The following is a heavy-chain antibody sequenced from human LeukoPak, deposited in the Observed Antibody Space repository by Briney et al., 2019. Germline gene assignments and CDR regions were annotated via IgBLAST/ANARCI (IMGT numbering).Heavy chain of an antibody. Sequence: SETLSLTCTVSGGSISSGSYYWSWIRQPAGKGLEWIGRIYTSGSTNYNPSLKSRVTISVDTSKNQFSLKLSSVTAADTAVYYCARWGALAYCGGDCWAFDIWGQGTMVTVSS. CDR1: GGSISSGSYY. CDR2: IYTSGST. J-gene: IGHJ3*02. V-gene: IGHV4-61*02. CDR3: ARWGALAYCGGDCWAFDI. D-gene: IGHD2-21*02.